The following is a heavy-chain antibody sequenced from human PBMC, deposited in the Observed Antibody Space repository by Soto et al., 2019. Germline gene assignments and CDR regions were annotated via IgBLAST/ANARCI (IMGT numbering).Heavy chain of an antibody. D-gene: IGHD3-22*01. V-gene: IGHV4-59*01. CDR3: ARSYYYDSSGAATGYGTDV. J-gene: IGHJ6*02. CDR1: GGSISSYY. CDR2: IYYSVST. Sequence: SETLSLTCTVSGGSISSYYWSWIRQPPGKGLEWIGYIYYSVSTNYNPSLKSRVTISVDTSKNQFSLKLSSVTAADTAVYYCARSYYYDSSGAATGYGTDVWGQGTTVNVSS.